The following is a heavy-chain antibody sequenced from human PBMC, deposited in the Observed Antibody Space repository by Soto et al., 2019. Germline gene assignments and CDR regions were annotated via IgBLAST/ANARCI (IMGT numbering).Heavy chain of an antibody. V-gene: IGHV3-7*03. J-gene: IGHJ5*02. CDR3: ARSITTLGVVTISDDNWFDP. Sequence: EGQLVESGGGLVQPGGSLRLSCEASGLTFSSYWMTWVRQAPGKGLEWVADIKPDGSEKYYVDSVEGRFTISRDNAKNSIYLEMNSLRVEDTAVYYCARSITTLGVVTISDDNWFDPWGQGTPVTVFS. CDR2: IKPDGSEK. CDR1: GLTFSSYW. D-gene: IGHD3-3*01.